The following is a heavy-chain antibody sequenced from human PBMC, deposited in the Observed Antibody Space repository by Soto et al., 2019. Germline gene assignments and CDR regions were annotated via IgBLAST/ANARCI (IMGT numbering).Heavy chain of an antibody. V-gene: IGHV3-15*01. CDR2: IKSKTYGGTT. Sequence: GGSLRLSCAASGFTFSNAWMSWVRQAPGKGLEWVGRIKSKTYGGTTDYAAPVKGRFTISRDDSKNTLYLQMNSLKTEDAAVYYCTSGVVVTAISYFQHWGQGTLVTVSS. CDR1: GFTFSNAW. CDR3: TSGVVVTAISYFQH. D-gene: IGHD2-21*02. J-gene: IGHJ1*01.